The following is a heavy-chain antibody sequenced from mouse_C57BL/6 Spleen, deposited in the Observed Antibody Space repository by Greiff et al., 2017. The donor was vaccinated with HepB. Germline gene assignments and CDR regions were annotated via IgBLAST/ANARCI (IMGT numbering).Heavy chain of an antibody. Sequence: QVQLQQSGPELVKPGASVKISCKASGYAFSSSWMNWVKQRPGKGLEWIGRIYPGDGDTNYNGKFKGKATLTAEKSSSTAYMQLSSLTSEDSAVYFCARFAPGGIYYDAMDYWGQGTSVTVSS. J-gene: IGHJ4*01. CDR1: GYAFSSSW. CDR2: IYPGDGDT. D-gene: IGHD2-1*01. CDR3: ARFAPGGIYYDAMDY. V-gene: IGHV1-82*01.